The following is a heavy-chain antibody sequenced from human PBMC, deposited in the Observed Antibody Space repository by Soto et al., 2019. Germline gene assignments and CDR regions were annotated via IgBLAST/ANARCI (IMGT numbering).Heavy chain of an antibody. CDR3: ARDVIVVVPAAMTSYNWFDP. J-gene: IGHJ5*02. Sequence: SETLSLTCTVSGGSISSGGYYWSWIRQHPGKGLEWIGYIYYSGSTYYNPSLKSRVTISVDTSKNQFSLKLSSVTAADTAVYYCARDVIVVVPAAMTSYNWFDPWGQGTLVTVSS. CDR1: GGSISSGGYY. CDR2: IYYSGST. D-gene: IGHD2-2*01. V-gene: IGHV4-31*03.